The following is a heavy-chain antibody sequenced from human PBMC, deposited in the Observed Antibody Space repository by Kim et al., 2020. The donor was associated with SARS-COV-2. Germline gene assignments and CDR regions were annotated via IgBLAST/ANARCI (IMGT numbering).Heavy chain of an antibody. CDR2: IYTSGST. V-gene: IGHV4-61*09. CDR1: GGSISSGSYY. CDR3: ARRAPSAAGYYFDY. J-gene: IGHJ4*02. D-gene: IGHD6-13*01. Sequence: SETLSLTCTVSGGSISSGSYYWSWIRQPAGKGLEWIGHIYTSGSTNYNPSLKSRVTISVDTSKNQFSLKLSSVTAADTAVYYCARRAPSAAGYYFDYWGKGTLVTVSS.